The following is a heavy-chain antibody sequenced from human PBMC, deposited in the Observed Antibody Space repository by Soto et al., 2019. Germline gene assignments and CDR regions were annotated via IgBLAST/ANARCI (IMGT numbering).Heavy chain of an antibody. J-gene: IGHJ3*02. Sequence: QVQLQESGPGLVKPSQTLSLTCTVSGGSVSSGSYWSWIRQPPGKGLEWVGNIADSGETHYNPSLKSRVTIAVDTSRDQFSLKLTSVTATDTAVYYCARALRYFEWTDAFDIWGQGTLVIVSS. D-gene: IGHD3-9*01. CDR1: GGSVSSGSY. V-gene: IGHV4-30-4*01. CDR2: IADSGET. CDR3: ARALRYFEWTDAFDI.